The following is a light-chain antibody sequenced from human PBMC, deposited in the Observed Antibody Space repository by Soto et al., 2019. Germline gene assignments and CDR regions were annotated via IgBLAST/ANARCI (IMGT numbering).Light chain of an antibody. CDR2: AAS. J-gene: IGKJ1*01. CDR3: LQDYKYPRT. Sequence: AIQMTQSPASLSASLGDRVTITCRASQGISNDLGWYQQKPGQAPRLLIYAASSLHTGVPSRFNGSGSGTDFTLTIGSLQPEDFATYYCLQDYKYPRTFGQGTKVEIK. CDR1: QGISND. V-gene: IGKV1-6*01.